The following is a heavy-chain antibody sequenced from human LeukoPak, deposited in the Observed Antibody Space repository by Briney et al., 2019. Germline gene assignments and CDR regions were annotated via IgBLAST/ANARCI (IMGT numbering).Heavy chain of an antibody. CDR2: IYSSGNP. D-gene: IGHD3-10*01. J-gene: IGHJ4*02. Sequence: SETLSLTCAVSGGSISSSGYYWGWTRQPPGKGLEWIGSIYSSGNPYYNPSLKSRLTISVDTSKNQFSLRLSSVTAADTAVYYCARSELLWFGGVNSGFDYWGQGTLVTVSS. CDR1: GGSISSSGYY. V-gene: IGHV4-39*01. CDR3: ARSELLWFGGVNSGFDY.